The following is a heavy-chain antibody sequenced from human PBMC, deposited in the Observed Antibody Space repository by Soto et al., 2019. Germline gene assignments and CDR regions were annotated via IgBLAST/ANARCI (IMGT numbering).Heavy chain of an antibody. V-gene: IGHV1-18*01. CDR1: GYSFTSYG. D-gene: IGHD3-10*01. CDR3: AREMVRGVGSDY. J-gene: IGHJ4*02. Sequence: ASVKVSCKASGYSFTSYGISWVRQAPGQGLEWMGWISTYNGNTKYAQKLQGRVTMTTDTSTSTAYMELRSLRSDDTAVFYCAREMVRGVGSDYWGEGTLVTVSS. CDR2: ISTYNGNT.